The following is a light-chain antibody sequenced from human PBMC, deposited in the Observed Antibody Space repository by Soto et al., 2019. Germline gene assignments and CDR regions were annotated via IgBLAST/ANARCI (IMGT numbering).Light chain of an antibody. J-gene: IGKJ3*01. CDR3: QQSYSTLFT. CDR2: SAS. V-gene: IGKV1-39*01. CDR1: QSISSY. Sequence: DIQMTQSPSSLSASVGDRVTITCRASQSISSYLNWYQQKPGTAPKLLIYSASSLQSRVPSRFSSSRSGTDFTLTISSLQPEDFATYYCQQSYSTLFTFGPGTKVDIK.